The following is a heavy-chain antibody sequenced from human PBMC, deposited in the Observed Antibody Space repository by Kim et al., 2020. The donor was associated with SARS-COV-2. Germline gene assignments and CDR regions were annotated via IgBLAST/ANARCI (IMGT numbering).Heavy chain of an antibody. CDR2: ISYDGSNK. CDR3: AKGYCSSTSCYRYYYYY. CDR1: GFTFSSYG. D-gene: IGHD2-2*01. Sequence: GGSLRLSCAASGFTFSSYGMHWVRQAPGKGLEWVAVISYDGSNKYYADSVKGRFTISRDNSKNTLYLQMNSLRAEDTAVYYCAKGYCSSTSCYRYYYYY. V-gene: IGHV3-30*18. J-gene: IGHJ6*01.